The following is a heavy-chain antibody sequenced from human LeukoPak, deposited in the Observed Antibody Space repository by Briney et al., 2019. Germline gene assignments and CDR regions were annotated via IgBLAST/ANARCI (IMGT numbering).Heavy chain of an antibody. J-gene: IGHJ4*02. CDR1: DGSISNYY. CDR3: ARHLTGPSVCIEY. CDR2: IYTSGST. Sequence: PSETLSLTCTVSDGSISNYYWSWIRQPPGKGLEWIGYIYTSGSTNYNPSLKSRVTISVDTSKNQFSLKLSSVTAADTAVYYCARHLTGPSVCIEYWGQGTLVTVSS. D-gene: IGHD2-8*02. V-gene: IGHV4-4*09.